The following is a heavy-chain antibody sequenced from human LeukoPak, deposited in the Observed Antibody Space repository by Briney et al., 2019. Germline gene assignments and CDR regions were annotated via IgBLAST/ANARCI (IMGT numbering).Heavy chain of an antibody. CDR2: IRYDGSNK. D-gene: IGHD5-12*01. Sequence: GGSLRLSCAASGFTFSSYGMHWVRQAPGKGLEWVAFIRYDGSNKYYADSVKGRFTISRDNSKNTLYLQMNSLRAEDTAVYYCAKDKEVATILDYYYHMDVWGKGTTVTVSS. CDR1: GFTFSSYG. CDR3: AKDKEVATILDYYYHMDV. J-gene: IGHJ6*03. V-gene: IGHV3-30*02.